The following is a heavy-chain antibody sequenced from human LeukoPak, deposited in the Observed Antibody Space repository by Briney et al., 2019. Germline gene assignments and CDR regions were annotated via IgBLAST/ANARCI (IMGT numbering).Heavy chain of an antibody. V-gene: IGHV1-24*01. J-gene: IGHJ4*02. D-gene: IGHD3-22*01. CDR3: ATSPYYYDSSGYWGY. Sequence: ASVKVSCKVSGYTLTELSMHWVRQAPGKGREWMGGFDPEDGETIYAQKFQGRVTMTEDTSTDTAYMELSSLRSEDTAVYYCATSPYYYDSSGYWGYWGQGTLVTVSS. CDR2: FDPEDGET. CDR1: GYTLTELS.